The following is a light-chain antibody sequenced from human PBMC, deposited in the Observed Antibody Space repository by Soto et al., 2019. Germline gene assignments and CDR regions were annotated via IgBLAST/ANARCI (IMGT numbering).Light chain of an antibody. CDR1: SSDVGSYNL. V-gene: IGLV2-23*01. J-gene: IGLJ2*01. Sequence: QSALTQPASVSGSPGQSITISCTGTSSDVGSYNLVSWYQQHPGKAPKLMIYKGSKRPSGVSNRFSGSKSGNTASLTISGLQAEDEADYYCCSYAGSSTSHVVFGGGTKVTVL. CDR3: CSYAGSSTSHVV. CDR2: KGS.